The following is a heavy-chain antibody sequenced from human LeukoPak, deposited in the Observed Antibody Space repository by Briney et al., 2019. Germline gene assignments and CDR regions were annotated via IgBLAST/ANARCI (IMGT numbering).Heavy chain of an antibody. J-gene: IGHJ4*02. CDR1: GGSISSSSYY. V-gene: IGHV4-39*01. D-gene: IGHD6-13*01. Sequence: SETLSLTCTVSGGSISSSSYYWGWIRQPPGKGLEWIGSIYYSGSTYYNPSLKSRVTISVDTSKNQFSLKLSSVTAADTAVYYCAGHWQQLALDYWGQGTLVTVSS. CDR2: IYYSGST. CDR3: AGHWQQLALDY.